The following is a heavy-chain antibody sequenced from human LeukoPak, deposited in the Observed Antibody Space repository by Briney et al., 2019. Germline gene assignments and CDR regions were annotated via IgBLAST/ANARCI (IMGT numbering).Heavy chain of an antibody. V-gene: IGHV3-7*01. CDR1: GFTFSSYW. Sequence: PGGSLRLSCAASGFTFSSYWMSWVRQAPGKGLEWVANIKQDGSEKYYVDSVKGRFTISRDNAKNSLYLQMNSLRAEDTAVYYCARDTGYYDFWSGYYFDAFDIWGQGTMVTVSS. CDR2: IKQDGSEK. J-gene: IGHJ3*02. CDR3: ARDTGYYDFWSGYYFDAFDI. D-gene: IGHD3-3*01.